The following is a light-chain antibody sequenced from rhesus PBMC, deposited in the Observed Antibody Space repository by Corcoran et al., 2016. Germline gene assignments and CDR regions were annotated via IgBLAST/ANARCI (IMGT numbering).Light chain of an antibody. Sequence: DIQMTQSPSSLSAPVGDTVTITCRASQGTSSWLAWYQQKPGKALKLLNYKASRLQSGVPSRVSGSVSGTDFPLALSSLQSEDFATYLCNPFSSGPFSFGRGAKVEI. CDR3: NPFSSGPFS. CDR1: QGTSSW. V-gene: IGKV1-22*01. J-gene: IGKJ2*01. CDR2: KAS.